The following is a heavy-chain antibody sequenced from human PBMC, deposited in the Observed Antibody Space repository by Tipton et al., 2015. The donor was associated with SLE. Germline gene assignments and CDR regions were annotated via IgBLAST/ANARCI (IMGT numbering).Heavy chain of an antibody. CDR1: GLTFSIYG. CDR3: SRFRGGRNYFDY. D-gene: IGHD1-1*01. V-gene: IGHV4-59*01. Sequence: LRLSCAASGLTFSIYGMHWVRQAPGKGLEWIGYIYYSGSTNYNPSLKSRVTISVDTSKNQFSLNLNSVTAADTAVYYCSRFRGGRNYFDYWGQGIPVTVSS. J-gene: IGHJ4*02. CDR2: IYYSGST.